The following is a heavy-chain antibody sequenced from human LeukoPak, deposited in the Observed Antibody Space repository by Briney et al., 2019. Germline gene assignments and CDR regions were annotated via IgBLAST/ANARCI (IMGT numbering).Heavy chain of an antibody. CDR1: GGSIGSTNYY. J-gene: IGHJ4*02. Sequence: PSETLSLTCTVSGGSIGSTNYYWGWIRQPPGKGLEWIANIYYSGSTNYNPSLKSRVTISVDTSKNQFSLKLSSVTAADTAVYYCARVRRDRWLQLPYFDYWGQGTLVTVSS. CDR2: IYYSGST. D-gene: IGHD5-24*01. V-gene: IGHV4-39*07. CDR3: ARVRRDRWLQLPYFDY.